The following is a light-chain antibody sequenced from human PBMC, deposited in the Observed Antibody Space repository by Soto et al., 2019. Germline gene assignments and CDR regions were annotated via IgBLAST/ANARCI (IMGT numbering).Light chain of an antibody. V-gene: IGKV1-5*01. CDR2: DAS. CDR1: QSISSW. Sequence: DIQMTQSPSTLSASVGDRVSITCRASQSISSWLAWYQQKPGKAPKLLIYDASSLESGVPSRFSGSGSGTEFTLTISSLQPDDFATYYCQQYSSSSEWTFGQGTKEDIK. CDR3: QQYSSSSEWT. J-gene: IGKJ1*01.